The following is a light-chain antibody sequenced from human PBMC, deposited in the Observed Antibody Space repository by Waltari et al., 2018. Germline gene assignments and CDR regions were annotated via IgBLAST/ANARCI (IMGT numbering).Light chain of an antibody. CDR2: EVT. CDR1: SGDIGGYNF. CDR3: SSFAGNNNPYV. J-gene: IGLJ1*01. V-gene: IGLV2-8*01. Sequence: QSALTQPPSASGSPGQSVTISCTGTSGDIGGYNFVSWYQQHPGKAPKLMIYEVTKRPSGVPVRFSGAKSGNTASLTVSGLQAEDEADYYCSSFAGNNNPYVFGTGTKVSVL.